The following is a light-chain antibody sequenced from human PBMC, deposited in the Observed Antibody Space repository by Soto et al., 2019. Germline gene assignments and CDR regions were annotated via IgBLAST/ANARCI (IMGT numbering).Light chain of an antibody. CDR3: AAWDDSLQVV. J-gene: IGLJ3*02. CDR1: SSNIGSNT. V-gene: IGLV1-44*01. CDR2: SNN. Sequence: QSVLTQPPSASGTPGQRVTISCSGSSSNIGSNTVNWYQQLPGTAPKLLIYSNNQRTSGVPHQFSGSKSGTSASLAISGIQSDDEADYYCAAWDDSLQVVFGGGTKVTAL.